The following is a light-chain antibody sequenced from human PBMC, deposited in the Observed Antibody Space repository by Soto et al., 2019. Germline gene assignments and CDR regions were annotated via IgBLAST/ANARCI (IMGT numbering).Light chain of an antibody. CDR2: DAS. Sequence: EIVLTQSPGTRSLSPGERATLSCRASQSVSSSYLAWYQQKPGQAPRLLIYDASNRASGIPARFSGSGSGTDFTLTISRLEPEDFAVYYCQQYGSSGTFGQGTKVDIK. J-gene: IGKJ1*01. CDR3: QQYGSSGT. V-gene: IGKV3-20*01. CDR1: QSVSSSY.